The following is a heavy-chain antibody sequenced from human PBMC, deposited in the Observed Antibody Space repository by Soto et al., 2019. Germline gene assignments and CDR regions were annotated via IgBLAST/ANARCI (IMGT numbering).Heavy chain of an antibody. V-gene: IGHV3-30-3*01. CDR1: GFTFSSYA. D-gene: IGHD3-10*01. J-gene: IGHJ5*02. Sequence: GGSLRLSCAASGFTFSSYAMHWVRQAPGKGLEWVAVISYDGSNKYYADSVKGRFTISRDNSKNTLYLQMNSLRAEDTAVYYCAREMGITMVRGVIRAPMFDPWGQGTLVTVSA. CDR2: ISYDGSNK. CDR3: AREMGITMVRGVIRAPMFDP.